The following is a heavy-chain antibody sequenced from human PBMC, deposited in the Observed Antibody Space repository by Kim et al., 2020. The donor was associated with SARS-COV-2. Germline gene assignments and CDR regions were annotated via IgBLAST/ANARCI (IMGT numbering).Heavy chain of an antibody. CDR3: ARDLGPRSGSYYNVWAFDI. CDR1: GGSISSGSYY. Sequence: SETLSLTCTVSGGSISSGSYYWSWIRQPAGKGLEWIGRIYTSGSTNYNPSLKSRVTISVDTSKNQFSLKLSSVTAADTAVYYCARDLGPRSGSYYNVWAFDIWGQGTMVTVSS. V-gene: IGHV4-61*02. CDR2: IYTSGST. J-gene: IGHJ3*02. D-gene: IGHD3-10*01.